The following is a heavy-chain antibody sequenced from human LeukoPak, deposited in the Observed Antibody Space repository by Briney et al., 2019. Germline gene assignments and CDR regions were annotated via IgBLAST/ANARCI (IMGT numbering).Heavy chain of an antibody. CDR3: ARHQNDFWSGSLNWFDP. V-gene: IGHV5-51*01. CDR1: GYTFTSFW. Sequence: LGESLKISCQGSGYTFTSFWIAWVRQVPGKGLEYMGIIFPPDPTTTYSPSFQGQVTMSVDKSISTAYLQWSSLNASDTAMYYCARHQNDFWSGSLNWFDPWGQGTLVTVSS. D-gene: IGHD3-3*01. CDR2: IFPPDPTT. J-gene: IGHJ5*02.